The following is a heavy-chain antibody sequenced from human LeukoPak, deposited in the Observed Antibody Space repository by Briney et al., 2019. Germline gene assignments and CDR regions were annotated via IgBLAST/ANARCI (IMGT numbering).Heavy chain of an antibody. V-gene: IGHV3-21*01. D-gene: IGHD3-22*01. CDR3: ARDSEEKYYYDSSGGGDY. J-gene: IGHJ4*02. Sequence: PGGSLRLSCAASGFTFSSYSMNWVRQAPGKGLEWVSSISSSSSYIYYADSVKGRFTISRDNAKNSLYLQMNSLRAEDTAVYYCARDSEEKYYYDSSGGGDYWGQGTLVTVSS. CDR1: GFTFSSYS. CDR2: ISSSSSYI.